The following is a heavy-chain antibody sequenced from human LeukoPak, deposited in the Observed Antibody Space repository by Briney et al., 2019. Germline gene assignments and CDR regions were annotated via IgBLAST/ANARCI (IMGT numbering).Heavy chain of an antibody. CDR3: ARVALDGDYSSYYYYMDG. CDR1: GGSISSYY. J-gene: IGHJ6*03. V-gene: IGHV4-4*07. CDR2: IYTSGST. Sequence: SETLSLTCTVSGGSISSYYWSWIRQPAGKGLEWIGRIYTSGSTNYNPSLKSRVTMSVDTSKNQFSLKLSSVTAADTAVYYCARVALDGDYSSYYYYMDGWGKGTTVTVSS. D-gene: IGHD4-17*01.